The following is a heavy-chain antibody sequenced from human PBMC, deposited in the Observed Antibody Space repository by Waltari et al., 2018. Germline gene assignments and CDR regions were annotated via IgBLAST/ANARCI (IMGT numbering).Heavy chain of an antibody. CDR3: ACALGYCSGGSCAFDY. D-gene: IGHD2-15*01. V-gene: IGHV4-34*01. CDR1: GGSFSGYY. J-gene: IGHJ4*02. Sequence: QVQLQQWGAGLLKPSETLSLTCAVYGGSFSGYYWSWIRQPPGKGLEWIGEINHSGSTNYNPSLKSRVTISVDTSKNQFSLKLSSVTAADTAVYYCACALGYCSGGSCAFDYWGQGTLVTVSS. CDR2: INHSGST.